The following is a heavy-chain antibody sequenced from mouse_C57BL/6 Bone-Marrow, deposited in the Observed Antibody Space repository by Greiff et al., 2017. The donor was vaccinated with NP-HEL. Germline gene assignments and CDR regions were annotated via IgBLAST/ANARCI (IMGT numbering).Heavy chain of an antibody. J-gene: IGHJ2*01. CDR3: ARLNWALDY. CDR1: GFTFSSYG. CDR2: ISSGGSYT. V-gene: IGHV5-6*02. D-gene: IGHD4-1*01. Sequence: EVKLVESGGDLVKPGGSLKLSCAASGFTFSSYGMSWVRQTPDQRLEWVATISSGGSYTYYPDSVKGRFTISRDNAKNTLYLQMSSLKSEDTAMYYCARLNWALDYWGQGTTLTVSS.